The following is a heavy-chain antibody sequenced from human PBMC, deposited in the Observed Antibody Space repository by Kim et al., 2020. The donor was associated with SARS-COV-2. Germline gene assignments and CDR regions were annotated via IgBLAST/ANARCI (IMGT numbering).Heavy chain of an antibody. Sequence: SETLSLTCTVSGGSISSYYWSWIRQPPGKGLEWIGYIYYSGSTNYNPSLKSRVTISVDTSKNQFSLKLSSVTAADTAVYYCARDIGFGYSYGYDYWGQGTLVTVSS. CDR2: IYYSGST. CDR1: GGSISSYY. V-gene: IGHV4-59*01. J-gene: IGHJ4*02. CDR3: ARDIGFGYSYGYDY. D-gene: IGHD5-18*01.